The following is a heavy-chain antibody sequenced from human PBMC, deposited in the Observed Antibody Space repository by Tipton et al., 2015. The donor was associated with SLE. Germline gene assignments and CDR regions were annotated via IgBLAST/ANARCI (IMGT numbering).Heavy chain of an antibody. Sequence: TLSLTCTVSGGSISSYYWSWIRQPPGKGLEWIGYIYYSGSTYYNPSLKSRVTISVDTSKNQFSLKLSSVTAADTAVYYCASSVAGFDYWGQGTLVTVSS. V-gene: IGHV4-59*12. CDR2: IYYSGST. D-gene: IGHD6-19*01. J-gene: IGHJ4*02. CDR3: ASSVAGFDY. CDR1: GGSISSYY.